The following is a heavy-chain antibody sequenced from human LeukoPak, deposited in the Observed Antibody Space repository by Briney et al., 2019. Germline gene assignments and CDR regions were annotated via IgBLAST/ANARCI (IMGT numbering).Heavy chain of an antibody. Sequence: SETLSLTCTVSGGSISSYYWSWIRQPPGKGLEWIGYIYYSGSTNYNPSLKSRVTISVDTSKNRFSLKLSSVTAADTAVYYCARLIGIAAAGIEYWGQGTLVTVSS. V-gene: IGHV4-59*08. CDR1: GGSISSYY. CDR3: ARLIGIAAAGIEY. D-gene: IGHD6-13*01. CDR2: IYYSGST. J-gene: IGHJ4*02.